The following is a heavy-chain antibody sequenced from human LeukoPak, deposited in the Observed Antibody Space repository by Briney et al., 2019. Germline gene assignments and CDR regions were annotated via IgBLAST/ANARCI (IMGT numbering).Heavy chain of an antibody. V-gene: IGHV4-61*02. CDR3: ARGDYDFWSGYPISYYYYYMDV. D-gene: IGHD3-3*01. J-gene: IGHJ6*03. CDR2: IYTSGST. CDR1: GGSISSGSYY. Sequence: SQTLSLTCTVSGGSISSGSYYWSWIRQPAGKGLEWIGRIYTSGSTNYNPSLKSRVTISVDTSKNQFSLNLSSVTAADTAVYYCARGDYDFWSGYPISYYYYYMDVWGKGTTVTVSS.